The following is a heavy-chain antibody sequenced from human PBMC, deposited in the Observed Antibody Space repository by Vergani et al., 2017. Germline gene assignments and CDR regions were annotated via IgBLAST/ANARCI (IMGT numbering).Heavy chain of an antibody. CDR3: ARGGYDHTGY. Sequence: EVQLLESGGGLVQPGGSLRLSCAASGFTFSSYAMSWVRQAPGKGLEWVSSISSSSSYIYYADSVKGRFTISRDNAKNSLYLQMNSLRAEDTAVYYCARGGYDHTGYWGQGTLVTVSS. V-gene: IGHV3-21*01. CDR1: GFTFSSYA. CDR2: ISSSSSYI. J-gene: IGHJ4*02. D-gene: IGHD3-22*01.